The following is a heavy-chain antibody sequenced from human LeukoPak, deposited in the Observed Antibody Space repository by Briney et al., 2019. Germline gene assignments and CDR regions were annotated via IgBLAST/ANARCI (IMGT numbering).Heavy chain of an antibody. Sequence: SETLSLTCTVSGGSIRSSDYFWGWIRQSPGKGLEWIGAIYFSGTTYYNPSLKSRVTISIDTSKNHFSLKLSSVTAADTAIYYCARETRNYYDSSGYYSFDYWGRGTLVTVSS. D-gene: IGHD3-22*01. CDR2: IYFSGTT. J-gene: IGHJ4*02. CDR3: ARETRNYYDSSGYYSFDY. V-gene: IGHV4-39*02. CDR1: GGSIRSSDYF.